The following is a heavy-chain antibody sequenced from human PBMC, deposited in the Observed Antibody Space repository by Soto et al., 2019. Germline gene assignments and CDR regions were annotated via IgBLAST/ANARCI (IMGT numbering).Heavy chain of an antibody. Sequence: GGSLRLSCAASGFTVSSNYMSWVRQAPGKGLEWVSVIYSGGSTYYADSVKGRFTISRDNSKNTLYLQMNSLRAEDTAVYYCARLGSTVTTRGYNWFDPWGQGTLVTVSS. CDR1: GFTVSSNY. J-gene: IGHJ5*02. CDR3: ARLGSTVTTRGYNWFDP. CDR2: IYSGGST. V-gene: IGHV3-66*04. D-gene: IGHD4-17*01.